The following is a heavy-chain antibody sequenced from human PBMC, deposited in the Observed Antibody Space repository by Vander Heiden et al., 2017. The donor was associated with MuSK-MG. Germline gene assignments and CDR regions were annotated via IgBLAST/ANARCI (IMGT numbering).Heavy chain of an antibody. V-gene: IGHV3-23*01. Sequence: EVPLLESGGGLVRPGGSGGLCGAASGFAFSSYAMSWGRRPAGRGLQWVSAISSSGSSTNYAESVKGRLTISRDNSKNKLYLQKNSLRAEDAAVDYCAKDRSPIAAAGIFDYWGQGTLVTVSS. CDR3: AKDRSPIAAAGIFDY. CDR2: ISSSGSST. D-gene: IGHD6-13*01. CDR1: GFAFSSYA. J-gene: IGHJ4*02.